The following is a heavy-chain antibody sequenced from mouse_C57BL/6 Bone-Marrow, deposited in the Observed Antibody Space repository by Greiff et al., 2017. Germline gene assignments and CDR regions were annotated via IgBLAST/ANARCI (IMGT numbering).Heavy chain of an antibody. Sequence: VQLQQPGAELVRPGSSVKLSCKASGYTFTSYWMDWVKQRPGQGLEWIGNIYPSDSETHYNQKFKDKATLTVDKSSSTAYMQLSSLTSEDSAVYYCARMEDSSGYGWGQGTTLTVSS. J-gene: IGHJ2*01. CDR3: ARMEDSSGYG. V-gene: IGHV1-61*01. D-gene: IGHD3-2*02. CDR2: IYPSDSET. CDR1: GYTFTSYW.